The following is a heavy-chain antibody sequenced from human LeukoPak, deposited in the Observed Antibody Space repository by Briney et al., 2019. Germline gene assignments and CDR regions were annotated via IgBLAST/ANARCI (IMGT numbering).Heavy chain of an antibody. CDR1: GFTVSSNY. V-gene: IGHV3-53*01. CDR3: ARDFRVYYGSGRTFDY. D-gene: IGHD3-10*01. J-gene: IGHJ4*02. CDR2: IYSGGST. Sequence: GGSLRLSCAASGFTVSSNYMSWVRQAPGKGLEWVSVIYSGGSTYYADSVKGRFTISRDNSKNTLYLHMNSLRAEDTAVYYCARDFRVYYGSGRTFDYWGQGTLVTVSS.